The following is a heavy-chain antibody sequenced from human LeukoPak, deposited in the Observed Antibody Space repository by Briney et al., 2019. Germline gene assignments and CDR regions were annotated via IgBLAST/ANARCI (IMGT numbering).Heavy chain of an antibody. D-gene: IGHD4-17*01. V-gene: IGHV3-30*03. CDR2: ISYDGSNK. CDR1: GFTFSSYG. Sequence: PGGSLRLSCAASGFTFSSYGMHWVRQAPGKGLEWVAVISYDGSNKYYADSVKGRFTISRDNSKNTLYLQMNSLRAEDTAVYYCATDSHYAFDFWGLGTLVTVSS. J-gene: IGHJ4*02. CDR3: ATDSHYAFDF.